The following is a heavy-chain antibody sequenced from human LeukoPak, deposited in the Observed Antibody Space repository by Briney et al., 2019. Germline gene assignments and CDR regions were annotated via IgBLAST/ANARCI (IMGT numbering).Heavy chain of an antibody. J-gene: IGHJ5*02. CDR3: ARGFEGVAGWFDP. V-gene: IGHV4-59*01. D-gene: IGHD3-16*01. CDR2: ISHRGST. CDR1: GGSISGYY. Sequence: SETLSLTCTVSGGSISGYYWSWIRQPPRKAPEWIGYISHRGSTKYNFSLKSRVTMSVDTSKNQFSLKLSSVIAADTAMYYCARGFEGVAGWFDPWGQGTLVTVSS.